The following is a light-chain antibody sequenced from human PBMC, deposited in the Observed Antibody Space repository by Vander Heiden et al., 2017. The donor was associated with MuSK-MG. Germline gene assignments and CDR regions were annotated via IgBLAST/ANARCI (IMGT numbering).Light chain of an antibody. CDR3: MQALQTPWT. V-gene: IGKV2-28*01. CDR2: LGS. CDR1: QSLLHSNGYNY. J-gene: IGKJ2*02. Sequence: DIVMTQSPPSLPVTPGEPASISCRSSQSLLHSNGYNYLDWYLQKLGLSPQLLLYLGSNRASGVPDRFRGSGSGTAFTLKIIIMEAADIRVSYCMQALQTPWTLGQGTKLEIK.